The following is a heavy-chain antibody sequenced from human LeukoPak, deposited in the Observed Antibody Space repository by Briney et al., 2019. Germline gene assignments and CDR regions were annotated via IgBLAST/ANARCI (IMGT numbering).Heavy chain of an antibody. V-gene: IGHV4-39*01. CDR2: IYYSRST. CDR3: ARHQWGLFDY. J-gene: IGHJ4*02. D-gene: IGHD1-26*01. Sequence: PSETLSLTCTVSGGSISSSSYHWGSLRQPQGRGLDWIGSIYYSRSTYYNPSLKSRVTISVETSKNQFSLKLSSGTASDTAVYYCARHQWGLFDYWGQGTLVTVSS. CDR1: GGSISSSSYH.